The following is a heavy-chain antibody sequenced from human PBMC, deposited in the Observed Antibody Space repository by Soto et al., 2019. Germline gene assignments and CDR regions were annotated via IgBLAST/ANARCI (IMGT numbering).Heavy chain of an antibody. CDR1: GGSISSYY. Sequence: QVQLQESGPGLVKPSETLSLTCTVSGGSISSYYWSWIRQPPGKGLEWIGYIYYSGSTNYNPSLKSRVTISVDTSKNQFSLRLSSVTAADTAVYYCASGAGSSGYYHFYYYYGMDVWGQGTTVTVSS. D-gene: IGHD3-22*01. J-gene: IGHJ6*02. V-gene: IGHV4-59*01. CDR2: IYYSGST. CDR3: ASGAGSSGYYHFYYYYGMDV.